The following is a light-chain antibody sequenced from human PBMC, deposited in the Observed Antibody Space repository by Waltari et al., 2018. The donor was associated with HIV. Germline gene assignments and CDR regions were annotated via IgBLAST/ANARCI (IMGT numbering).Light chain of an antibody. V-gene: IGLV1-47*01. CDR3: AAWDDSLSGSYV. CDR2: GNG. J-gene: IGLJ1*01. Sequence: QSVLTQPPSASGTPGRRVTISCSGSSSTIGTNAVSWYQELPGTAPKLLIFGNGQRPSGVPDRFSGSKSGTSASLAISGLRSEDEADYYCAAWDDSLSGSYVFGTGTKVTVL. CDR1: SSTIGTNA.